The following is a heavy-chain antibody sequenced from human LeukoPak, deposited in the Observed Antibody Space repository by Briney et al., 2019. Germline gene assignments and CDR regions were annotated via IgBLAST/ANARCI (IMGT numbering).Heavy chain of an antibody. Sequence: ASVKVSCKASGYTFTSYDINWVRQATGQGLEWMGWMTTKSGNTGSAQKFQGRVTMTRNSSITTAYMELSSLRSEDTAVYYCARRHGRCSDGSCYYPDYWGQGTLVTVSS. CDR2: MTTKSGNT. J-gene: IGHJ4*02. V-gene: IGHV1-8*01. CDR3: ARRHGRCSDGSCYYPDY. CDR1: GYTFTSYD. D-gene: IGHD2-15*01.